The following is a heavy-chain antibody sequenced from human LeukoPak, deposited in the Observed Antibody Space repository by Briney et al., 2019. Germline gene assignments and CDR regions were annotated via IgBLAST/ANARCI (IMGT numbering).Heavy chain of an antibody. J-gene: IGHJ6*02. CDR3: AKADTQYYYGMDV. CDR2: IYYSGST. D-gene: IGHD5-18*01. Sequence: SETLSLTCTVSGGSLSSGDYYWSWLRQPPGKGLEWIGYIYYSGSTYYNPSLKSRVTISVDTSKNQFSLKLSSVTAADTAVYYCAKADTQYYYGMDVWGQGTTVTVSS. CDR1: GGSLSSGDYY. V-gene: IGHV4-30-4*01.